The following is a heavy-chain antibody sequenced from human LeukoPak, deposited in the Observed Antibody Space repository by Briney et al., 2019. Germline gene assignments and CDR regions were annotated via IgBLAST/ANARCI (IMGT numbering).Heavy chain of an antibody. CDR1: GYSFTSYW. CDR3: VRLGGYSSGPTHNWFDP. D-gene: IGHD6-19*01. V-gene: IGHV5-51*01. Sequence: GESLKISCKGSGYSFTSYWIGWVRQMPGKGLEWMGIIYPGDSDTRYSPSFQGQVTISADKSISTAYLQWSSLKASDTAMYYCVRLGGYSSGPTHNWFDPWGQGTLVTVSS. J-gene: IGHJ5*02. CDR2: IYPGDSDT.